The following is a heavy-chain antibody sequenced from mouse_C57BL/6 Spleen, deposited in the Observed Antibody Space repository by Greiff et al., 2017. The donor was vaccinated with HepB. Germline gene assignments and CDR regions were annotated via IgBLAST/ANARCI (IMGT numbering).Heavy chain of an antibody. Sequence: VQLQQSGPELVKPGASVKISCKASGYSFTSYYIHWVKQRPGQGLEWIGWIYPGSGNTKYNEKFKGKATLTADTSSSTAYMQLSSLTSEDSAVYYCARERPQSSLPIGYWGQGTLVTVSA. V-gene: IGHV1-66*01. J-gene: IGHJ3*01. CDR3: ARERPQSSLPIGY. D-gene: IGHD2-14*01. CDR1: GYSFTSYY. CDR2: IYPGSGNT.